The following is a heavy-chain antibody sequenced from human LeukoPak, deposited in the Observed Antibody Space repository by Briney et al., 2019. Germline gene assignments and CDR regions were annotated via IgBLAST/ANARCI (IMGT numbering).Heavy chain of an antibody. CDR2: IKQDGSEI. V-gene: IGHV3-7*01. CDR1: EFTFSSYT. D-gene: IGHD3-10*01. J-gene: IGHJ6*02. Sequence: PGGSLRLSCAASEFTFSSYTMKWVRQAPGKGLEWVANIKQDGSEIYYVDSVKGRLTISRDNAKNSLYLQMNSLRAEDTAVYYCARLVRGVGGLDVWGQGTTLTVSS. CDR3: ARLVRGVGGLDV.